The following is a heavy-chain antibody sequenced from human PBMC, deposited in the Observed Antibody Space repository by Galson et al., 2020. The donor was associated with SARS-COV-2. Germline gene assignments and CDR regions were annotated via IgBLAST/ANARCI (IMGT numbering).Heavy chain of an antibody. V-gene: IGHV1-69*13. CDR1: GGTFSSYA. Sequence: SVKVSCKASGGTFSSYAISWVRQAPGQGLEWMGGIIPIFGTADYAQKFQGRVTITADESTSTAYMELSSLRSEDTAVYYCARENRFLEWLPSENYYYGMDVWGQGTTVTVSS. CDR2: IIPIFGTA. CDR3: ARENRFLEWLPSENYYYGMDV. D-gene: IGHD3-3*01. J-gene: IGHJ6*02.